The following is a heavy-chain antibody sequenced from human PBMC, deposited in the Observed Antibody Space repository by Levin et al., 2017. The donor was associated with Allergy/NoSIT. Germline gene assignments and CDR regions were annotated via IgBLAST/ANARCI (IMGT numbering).Heavy chain of an antibody. V-gene: IGHV1-18*01. CDR3: ARVYGDYINSWYFDL. CDR1: GYTFTSYG. J-gene: IGHJ2*01. CDR2: ISAYNGNT. D-gene: IGHD4-17*01. Sequence: ASVKVSCKASGYTFTSYGISWVRQAPGQGLEWMGWISAYNGNTNYAQKLQGRVTMTTDTSTSTAYMELRSLRSDDTAVYYCARVYGDYINSWYFDLWGRGTLVTVSS.